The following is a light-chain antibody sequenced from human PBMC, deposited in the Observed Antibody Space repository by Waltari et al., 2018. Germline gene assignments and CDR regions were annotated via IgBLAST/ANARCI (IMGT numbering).Light chain of an antibody. CDR1: ENVNTA. Sequence: DIQMTHSPPTLSASLGARATITCRASENVNTALAWYQLKPGQAPKLLIYKASNLEGWVPTRFSGSGSGTDFTLTISSLQPEDFAFYYCQHHIRYPRTFGQGTKVEVK. V-gene: IGKV1-5*03. J-gene: IGKJ1*01. CDR3: QHHIRYPRT. CDR2: KAS.